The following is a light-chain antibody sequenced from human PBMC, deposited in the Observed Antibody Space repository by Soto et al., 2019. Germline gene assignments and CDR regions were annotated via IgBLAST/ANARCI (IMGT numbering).Light chain of an antibody. CDR2: AAS. V-gene: IGKV3-20*01. J-gene: IGKJ2*01. CDR3: QQYGGPPYT. Sequence: EIGWTQSPGTLSWSPGERATLSCRASQNIRSNHLAWYQQRHGQAPRLLIFAASGRATAIPDRFIGSGSGSDFTLSSRRLEPKDFAMYYCQQYGGPPYTFGQGTKLVI. CDR1: QNIRSNH.